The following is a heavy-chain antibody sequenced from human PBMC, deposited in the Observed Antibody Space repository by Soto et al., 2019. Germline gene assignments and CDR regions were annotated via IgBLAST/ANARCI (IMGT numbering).Heavy chain of an antibody. Sequence: PSETLSLTCTVSGGSISSGDYYWSWIRQPPGKGLEWIGHIYYSSSTYYNPSLKSRVTISRDTSKNQFSVKLTSVTAADTAVYYCAWAPRFFQWPNYFDYWGRGTLVTVSS. V-gene: IGHV4-30-4*01. D-gene: IGHD3-3*01. CDR1: GGSISSGDYY. CDR2: IYYSSST. J-gene: IGHJ4*02. CDR3: AWAPRFFQWPNYFDY.